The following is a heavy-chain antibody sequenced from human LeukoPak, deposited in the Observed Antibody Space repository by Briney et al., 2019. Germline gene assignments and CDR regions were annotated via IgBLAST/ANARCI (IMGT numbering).Heavy chain of an antibody. Sequence: GASVKVSCKASGYTFTGYYMHWVRQAPGQGLEWMGWINPNSGGTNYAQKFQGRVTMTRDTSISTAYMELSRLRSDDTAVYYCARDYYGSGNDNWSDPWGQGTLVTVSS. CDR1: GYTFTGYY. J-gene: IGHJ5*02. V-gene: IGHV1-2*02. CDR2: INPNSGGT. CDR3: ARDYYGSGNDNWSDP. D-gene: IGHD3-10*01.